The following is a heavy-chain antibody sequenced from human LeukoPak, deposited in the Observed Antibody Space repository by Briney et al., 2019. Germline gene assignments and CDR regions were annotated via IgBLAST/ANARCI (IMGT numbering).Heavy chain of an antibody. D-gene: IGHD3-3*01. CDR3: ARVPLAGFWSDYYRNWFDP. CDR1: GGSLSTHH. CDR2: ISDSGST. V-gene: IGHV4-59*11. Sequence: SETLSLTCVVSGGSLSTHHWSWIRQSPGRGLEWIGYISDSGSTNYNPSLKSRVTISVDTSKNQFSLMLSSVTAADTAVYYCARVPLAGFWSDYYRNWFDPWGQGTLVTVSS. J-gene: IGHJ5*02.